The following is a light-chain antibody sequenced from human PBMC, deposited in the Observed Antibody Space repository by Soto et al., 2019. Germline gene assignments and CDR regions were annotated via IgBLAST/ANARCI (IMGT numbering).Light chain of an antibody. CDR3: QQSYITPVT. J-gene: IGKJ1*01. V-gene: IGKV1-5*03. Sequence: DIQMTQSPSTLSASVGDRVTITCRASQSISVWLAWYQQKAGKAPNLLIYKASRLESGVPSRFSGSGSETEFTLTISGLQPGDSATYYCQQSYITPVTFGQGTKVDIK. CDR1: QSISVW. CDR2: KAS.